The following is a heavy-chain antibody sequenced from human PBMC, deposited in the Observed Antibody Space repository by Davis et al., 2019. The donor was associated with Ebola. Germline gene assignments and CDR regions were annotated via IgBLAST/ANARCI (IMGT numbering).Heavy chain of an antibody. CDR2: INPSGCST. CDR1: GYTFTSYY. CDR3: ARSGMQLWVYFDY. Sequence: AASVKVSCKASGYTFTSYYMHWVRQAPVRGLEWMGIINPSGCSTSYAQKFQGRVTMTRNTSTSTVYMELSSLKSEDATVYYSARSGMQLWVYFDYWGQGTLVTVSS. D-gene: IGHD5-18*01. J-gene: IGHJ4*02. V-gene: IGHV1-46*01.